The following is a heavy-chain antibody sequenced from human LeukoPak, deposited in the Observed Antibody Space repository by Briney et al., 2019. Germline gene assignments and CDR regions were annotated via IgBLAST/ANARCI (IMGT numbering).Heavy chain of an antibody. CDR1: GFTFSSYS. Sequence: PGRSLRLSCSASGFTFSSYSMHWVRQAPGEGLEWVAAISYDGSNKYYADSVKGRFTISRDDSKNTLYLQMNSLRAEDTAVYYCARAGGSYPSWYFDLWGRGTLVTVSS. D-gene: IGHD1-26*01. CDR3: ARAGGSYPSWYFDL. V-gene: IGHV3-30*03. CDR2: ISYDGSNK. J-gene: IGHJ2*01.